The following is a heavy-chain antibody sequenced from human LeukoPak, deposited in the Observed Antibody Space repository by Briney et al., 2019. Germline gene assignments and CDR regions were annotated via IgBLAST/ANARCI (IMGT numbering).Heavy chain of an antibody. CDR2: IGQDGTTK. J-gene: IGHJ3*01. Sequence: GGSLRLSCAASGFSFSNSGMHWVCQAPGKGLEWVAFIGQDGTTKYYVDSVKGRFTIPGDNPKKMAYLQMNNLRAEDTAIYYCVKDGEWTFDVWGQGTMVTVS. V-gene: IGHV3-30*02. CDR3: VKDGEWTFDV. CDR1: GFSFSNSG. D-gene: IGHD3-3*01.